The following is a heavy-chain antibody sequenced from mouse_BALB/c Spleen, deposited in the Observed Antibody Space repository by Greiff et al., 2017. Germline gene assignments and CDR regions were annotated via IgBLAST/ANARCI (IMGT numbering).Heavy chain of an antibody. Sequence: EVNVVESGGGLVQPGGSLKLSCAASGFTFSSYGMSWVRQTPDKRLELVATINSNGGNTYYPDSVKGRFTISRDNAKNALYLQMSSLKSEDTAMYYCAYYYAMDYWGQGTSVTVSS. J-gene: IGHJ4*01. CDR3: AYYYAMDY. V-gene: IGHV5-6-3*01. CDR1: GFTFSSYG. CDR2: INSNGGNT.